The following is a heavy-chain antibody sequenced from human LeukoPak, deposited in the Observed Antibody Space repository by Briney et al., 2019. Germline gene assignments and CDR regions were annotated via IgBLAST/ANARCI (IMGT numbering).Heavy chain of an antibody. D-gene: IGHD4-17*01. J-gene: IGHJ4*02. CDR1: GFTFSSFA. CDR3: LSTATTPFDY. CDR2: ISYGGSTK. Sequence: SGGSLRLSCAASGFTFSSFAMHWVRQTPGQGLEWVAVISYGGSTKYYADSVKGRFTISRDNSKHTLYLQMNSLRDEDTAVYYCLSTATTPFDYWGQGTLVTVSS. V-gene: IGHV3-30-3*01.